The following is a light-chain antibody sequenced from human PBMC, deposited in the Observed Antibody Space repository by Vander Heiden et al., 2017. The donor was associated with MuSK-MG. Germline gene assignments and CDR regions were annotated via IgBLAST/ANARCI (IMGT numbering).Light chain of an antibody. J-gene: IGKJ1*01. CDR2: AAS. Sequence: DIKMTPSPSSLSASVGDRVTITCRASQSISSYLNWYQQKPVIAPKLRIYAASSLQSGVPSRFSATAPWTDFTLTMSRLHPEDFATYDCQQCYCAPGSTFA. CDR1: QSISSY. CDR3: QQCYCAPGST. V-gene: IGKV1-39*01.